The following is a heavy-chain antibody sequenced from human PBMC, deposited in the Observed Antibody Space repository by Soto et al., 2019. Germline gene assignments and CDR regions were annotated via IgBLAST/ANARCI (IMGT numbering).Heavy chain of an antibody. D-gene: IGHD1-1*01. CDR3: VKDNNWAVQG. Sequence: PVVSLILSCLSSVFTFIRNFITWVRQAPGKGLEWVSIISGNSDTTWYSYSVKGRFTVSRDNSKNTLYLQMNSLRAEDTAIYYCVKDNNWAVQGWGQGTMVTVSS. CDR2: ISGNSDTT. V-gene: IGHV3-23*01. CDR1: VFTFIRNF. J-gene: IGHJ4*02.